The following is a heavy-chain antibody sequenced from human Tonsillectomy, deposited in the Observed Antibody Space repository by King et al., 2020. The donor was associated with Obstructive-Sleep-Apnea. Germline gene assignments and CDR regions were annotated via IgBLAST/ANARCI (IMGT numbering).Heavy chain of an antibody. Sequence: QLVQSGAEVKKPGESLKISCESSGYMFTTYWIGWVRQMPGKGLEWMGIIYPGDSDTRYSPSFQCQVSISADNSISTASLQWSSLKASDTAMYYCARLLNADRPENYYYYGVDVWGQGTTVTVSS. D-gene: IGHD3-9*01. J-gene: IGHJ6*02. V-gene: IGHV5-51*01. CDR2: IYPGDSDT. CDR3: ARLLNADRPENYYYYGVDV. CDR1: GYMFTTYW.